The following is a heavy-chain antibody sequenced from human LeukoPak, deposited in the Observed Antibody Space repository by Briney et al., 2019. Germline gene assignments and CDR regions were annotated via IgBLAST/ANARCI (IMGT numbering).Heavy chain of an antibody. CDR3: AKDRYTYGTEYFDY. CDR1: GFAFSSYG. Sequence: PGGSLRLPCAASGFAFSSYGMHWVRQAPGKGLEWVALISYDGSNKYYADSVKGRFTISRDNSKNTLYLQMNSLRAEDTAVYYCAKDRYTYGTEYFDYWGQGTLVTVSS. CDR2: ISYDGSNK. V-gene: IGHV3-30*18. J-gene: IGHJ4*02. D-gene: IGHD5-18*01.